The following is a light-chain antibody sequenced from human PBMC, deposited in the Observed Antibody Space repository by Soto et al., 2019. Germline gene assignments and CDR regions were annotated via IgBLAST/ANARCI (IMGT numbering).Light chain of an antibody. CDR2: GAS. J-gene: IGKJ2*01. V-gene: IGKV1-6*01. CDR1: QDIRKD. CDR3: LQDYNYPFT. Sequence: IQMTQSPSTLSASVGDRVTITCRASQDIRKDLAWYQQKSGKAPQILIYGASTLQTGVASRFSGSGSATDFTLTISSLQPEDSAAYYCLQDYNYPFTFGQGTKVDIK.